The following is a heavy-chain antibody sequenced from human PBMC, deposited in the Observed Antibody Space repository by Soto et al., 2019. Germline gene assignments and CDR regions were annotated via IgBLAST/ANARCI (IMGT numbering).Heavy chain of an antibody. CDR2: IYYSGST. Sequence: SETLSLTCTVSGGSISSYYWSWIRQPPGKGLEWIGYIYYSGSTNYNPSLKSRVTISVDTSKNQFSLKLSSVTAADTAVYYCSRYPGSGDCYDVYDISIRRTMDTGSS. J-gene: IGHJ3*02. CDR1: GGSISSYY. V-gene: IGHV4-59*08. D-gene: IGHD2-21*02. CDR3: SRYPGSGDCYDVYDI.